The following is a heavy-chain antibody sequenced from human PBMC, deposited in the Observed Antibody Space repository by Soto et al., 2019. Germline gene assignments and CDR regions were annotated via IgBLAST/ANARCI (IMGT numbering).Heavy chain of an antibody. CDR1: GSTFNNFA. V-gene: IGHV1-69*06. CDR3: ARAIKRWEVHYYFDY. CDR2: IVVISNTA. Sequence: QVVLLQSGAEVKGPGSSVRVSCKVSGSTFNNFAFSWVRQAPGHGPEWMGRIVVISNTADYSRRFQDRVTITADTSTSTLYMELGGLTFEDTAVYYCARAIKRWEVHYYFDYWGQGTLVTVSS. J-gene: IGHJ4*02. D-gene: IGHD1-26*01.